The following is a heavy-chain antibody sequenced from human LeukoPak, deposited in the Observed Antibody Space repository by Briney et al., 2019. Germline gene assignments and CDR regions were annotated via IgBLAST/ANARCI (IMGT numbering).Heavy chain of an antibody. Sequence: ASLKVSCKAPGYTFTVNYIHWVRQAPGQGLDWMGWINRESGDTFYAQTFQGRITLTWDTSLSTAYMELSRLTSDDTAVYSCAPRGGYEDSKFDYWGQGTLVTVSS. CDR1: GYTFTVNY. CDR3: APRGGYEDSKFDY. D-gene: IGHD5-12*01. V-gene: IGHV1-2*02. CDR2: INRESGDT. J-gene: IGHJ4*02.